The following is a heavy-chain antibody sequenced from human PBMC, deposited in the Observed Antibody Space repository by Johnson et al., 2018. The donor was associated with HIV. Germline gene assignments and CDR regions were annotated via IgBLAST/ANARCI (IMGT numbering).Heavy chain of an antibody. CDR1: GFTFSSYG. Sequence: QVQLVESGRGVVQPGRSLRLSCAASGFTFSSYGMHWVRQAPGKGLEWVSVIYSGGSTYYADSVKGRFTISRDNSKNTLYLQMNSLRAEDTAVYYCARDKGLGDAFDIWGQGTMVTVSS. D-gene: IGHD3-16*01. CDR2: IYSGGST. V-gene: IGHV3-NL1*01. J-gene: IGHJ3*02. CDR3: ARDKGLGDAFDI.